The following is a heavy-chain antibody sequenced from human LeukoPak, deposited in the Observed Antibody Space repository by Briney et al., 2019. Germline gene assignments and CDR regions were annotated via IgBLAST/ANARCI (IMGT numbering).Heavy chain of an antibody. Sequence: ASVKVSCKASGYTFTSYAMHWVRQAPGQRLEWMGWINAGNGNTKYSQKFQGRVTITRDTSASTAYVELSSLRSEDTAVYYCARDLTMVRGVNYWGQGTLVTVSS. CDR3: ARDLTMVRGVNY. D-gene: IGHD3-10*01. CDR2: INAGNGNT. J-gene: IGHJ4*02. CDR1: GYTFTSYA. V-gene: IGHV1-3*01.